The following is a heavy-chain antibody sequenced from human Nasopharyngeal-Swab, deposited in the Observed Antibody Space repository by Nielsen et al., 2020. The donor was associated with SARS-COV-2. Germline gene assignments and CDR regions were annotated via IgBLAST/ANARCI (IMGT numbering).Heavy chain of an antibody. CDR3: ARGGRGIFGVVTNFDY. D-gene: IGHD3-3*01. CDR1: GGSISSYY. Sequence: SETLSLTCTVSGGSISSYYWSWIRQPPAKGLEWIGYIYYSGSTNYNPSLKSRVTISVDTSKNQFSLKLSSVTAADTAVYYCARGGRGIFGVVTNFDYWGQGTLVTVSS. V-gene: IGHV4-59*01. J-gene: IGHJ4*02. CDR2: IYYSGST.